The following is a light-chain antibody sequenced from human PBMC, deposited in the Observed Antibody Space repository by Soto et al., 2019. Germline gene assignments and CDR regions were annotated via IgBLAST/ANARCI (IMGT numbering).Light chain of an antibody. J-gene: IGKJ4*01. CDR2: GAS. CDR1: QSVSNN. CDR3: QQYHNWPPLT. V-gene: IGKV3D-15*01. Sequence: EIVMTQSPATLSVSPGERVTLSCRASQSVSNNLAWYQQKPGQAPRLLIFGASTRATGIPARFSGSGSGTDFTLTISSLQSEDFAVYYCQQYHNWPPLTFGGGTKVEIK.